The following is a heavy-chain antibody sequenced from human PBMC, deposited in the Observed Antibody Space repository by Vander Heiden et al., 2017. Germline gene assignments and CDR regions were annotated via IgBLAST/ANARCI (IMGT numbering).Heavy chain of an antibody. V-gene: IGHV3-30*18. CDR1: GFTLKTYG. Sequence: QVQLVESGGGVVQPGKSLRLSCAVSGFTLKTYGMHWVRQAPGKGLEWVAFISYEGSNEFYADAGRGRFAISRDISKNTLFLQMNNRRVDDTATYYGAKGHYSSTTGWLDPWGQGTLVTISS. CDR3: AKGHYSSTTGWLDP. J-gene: IGHJ5*02. CDR2: ISYEGSNE. D-gene: IGHD6-13*01.